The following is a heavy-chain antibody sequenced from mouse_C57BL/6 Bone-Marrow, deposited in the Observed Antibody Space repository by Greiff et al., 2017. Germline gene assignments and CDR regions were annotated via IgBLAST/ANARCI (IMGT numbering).Heavy chain of an antibody. CDR1: GYTFTDHT. J-gene: IGHJ2*01. CDR2: IYPRDGST. D-gene: IGHD2-4*01. CDR3: ARDHDYDGDYFDY. Sequence: QVQLQQSDAELVKPGASVKISCKVSGYTFTDHTIHWMKQRPEQGLEWIGNIYPRDGSTKYNEKFKGKATLTADKSSSTAYMQLSSLTSEDSAVYFCARDHDYDGDYFDYWGQGTTLTVSS. V-gene: IGHV1-78*01.